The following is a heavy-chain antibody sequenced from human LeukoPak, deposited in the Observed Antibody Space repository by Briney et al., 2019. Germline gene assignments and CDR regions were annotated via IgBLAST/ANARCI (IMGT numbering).Heavy chain of an antibody. J-gene: IGHJ4*02. V-gene: IGHV1-2*02. CDR1: GGTFSSYS. CDR3: VRGLIGSTSWDFDH. D-gene: IGHD2-2*01. CDR2: INPNSGGT. Sequence: ASVKVSCKASGGTFSSYSISWVRQAPGQGLEWMGWINPNSGGTSYAQKFQGRVTMTRDTSISTGYMELSRLRSDDTAVYYCVRGLIGSTSWDFDHWGQGTLVTVSS.